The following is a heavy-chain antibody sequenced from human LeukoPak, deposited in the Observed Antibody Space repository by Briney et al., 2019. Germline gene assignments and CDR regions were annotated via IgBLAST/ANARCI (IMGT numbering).Heavy chain of an antibody. CDR3: AKSSSGEYFDY. CDR2: ISGRGASK. D-gene: IGHD6-13*01. Sequence: GGSLRLSCAVSGLTFNNYAMSWVRQAPGKGLEWVSGISGRGASKYYADSVKGRFTISRDNSKNTLYLQMNSLRAEDTAVYYCAKSSSGEYFDYWGQGTLVTVSS. J-gene: IGHJ4*02. CDR1: GLTFNNYA. V-gene: IGHV3-23*01.